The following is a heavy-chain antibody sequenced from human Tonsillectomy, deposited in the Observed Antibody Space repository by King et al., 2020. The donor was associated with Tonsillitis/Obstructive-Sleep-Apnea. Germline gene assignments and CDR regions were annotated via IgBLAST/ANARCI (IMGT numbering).Heavy chain of an antibody. D-gene: IGHD3-10*01. CDR1: GGSFSGYY. V-gene: IGHV4-34*01. J-gene: IGHJ6*03. Sequence: VQLQQWGAGVLKPSETLSLTCAVFGGSFSGYYWSWIRQPPGKGLEWIGEINQSGSTNYNPSLKSRVTISVDTSKNQFSLRLSSVTAADTAVLYCARGPGRLYHYYYMDVWGKGTTVTVSS. CDR3: ARGPGRLYHYYYMDV. CDR2: INQSGST.